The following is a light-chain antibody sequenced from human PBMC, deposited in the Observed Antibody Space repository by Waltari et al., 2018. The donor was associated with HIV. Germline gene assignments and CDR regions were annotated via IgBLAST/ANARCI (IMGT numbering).Light chain of an antibody. J-gene: IGKJ3*01. Sequence: IQLTPFPSALSASLGATVVLTCRASQPLRTYLNWYQPKPGKAPVLLVYSAYKVQSGAPSRFRGAGSGRDFSLSITGLQTEDFARYFCQQSYDSPFNFGPGT. CDR2: SAY. CDR3: QQSYDSPFN. V-gene: IGKV1-39*01. CDR1: QPLRTY.